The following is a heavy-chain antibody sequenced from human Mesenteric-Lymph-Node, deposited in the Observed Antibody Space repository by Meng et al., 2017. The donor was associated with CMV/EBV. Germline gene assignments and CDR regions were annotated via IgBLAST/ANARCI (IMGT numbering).Heavy chain of an antibody. CDR1: GFTFNIYA. Sequence: GGSLRLSCAASGFTFNIYAMSWVRQAPGKGLEWVAGISRTGGNTYYADSVQGRFTVSRDNSKNTLYLQMDSLRAEDTAVYYCARGHGLRDSGYDFLLSDWGQGTLVTVSS. CDR2: ISRTGGNT. V-gene: IGHV3-23*01. D-gene: IGHD3-22*01. CDR3: ARGHGLRDSGYDFLLSD. J-gene: IGHJ4*02.